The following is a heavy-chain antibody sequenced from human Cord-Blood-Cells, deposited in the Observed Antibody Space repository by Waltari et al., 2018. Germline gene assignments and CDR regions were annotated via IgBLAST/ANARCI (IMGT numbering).Heavy chain of an antibody. CDR3: ARDRIPGRRSAFDI. J-gene: IGHJ3*02. CDR2: IWYDGSNK. CDR1: AFTFSSYG. Sequence: QVQLVESGGGVVQPGRSLRLYCAASAFTFSSYGMHWVRQAPGKGLEWVAVIWYDGSNKYYADSVKGRFTISRDNSKNTLYLQMNSLRAEDTAVYYCARDRIPGRRSAFDIWGQGTMVTVSS. D-gene: IGHD2-21*01. V-gene: IGHV3-33*01.